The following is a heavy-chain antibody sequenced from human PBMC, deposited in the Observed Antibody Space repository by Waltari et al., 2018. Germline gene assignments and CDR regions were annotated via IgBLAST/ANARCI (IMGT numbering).Heavy chain of an antibody. CDR1: GYTFTGYY. CDR3: ARAQMVRGVIITPVAGAFDI. CDR2: INPNSGGT. D-gene: IGHD3-10*01. Sequence: QVQLVQSGAEVKKPGASVKVSCKASGYTFTGYYMHWVRQAPGQGLEWMGRINPNSGGTNYAQKFQGRVTMTRDTSISTAYMELSRLRSDDTAVYYCARAQMVRGVIITPVAGAFDIWGQGTMVTVSS. J-gene: IGHJ3*02. V-gene: IGHV1-2*06.